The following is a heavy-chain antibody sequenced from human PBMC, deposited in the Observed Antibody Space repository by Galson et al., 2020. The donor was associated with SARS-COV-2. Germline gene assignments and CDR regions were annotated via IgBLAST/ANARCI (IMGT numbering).Heavy chain of an antibody. V-gene: IGHV1-8*01. Sequence: ASVKVSCKASGYTFTTYEINWVRQAPGQGLEWMGWMNPNTGNADYAQNFQGRVTMTRDTSITTASIELSSLRSEDTAVYYCAGGSQEVGGMDVWGQGTTVIVSS. CDR3: AGGSQEVGGMDV. CDR1: GYTFTTYE. CDR2: MNPNTGNA. J-gene: IGHJ6*02.